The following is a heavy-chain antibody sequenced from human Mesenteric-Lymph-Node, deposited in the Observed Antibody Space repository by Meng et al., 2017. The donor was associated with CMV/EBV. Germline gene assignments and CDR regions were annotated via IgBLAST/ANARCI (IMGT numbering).Heavy chain of an antibody. V-gene: IGHV3-23*03. Sequence: GGSLRLSCAASGFTFSSYAMSWVRQAPGKGLEWVSVIYSGGSTTYYEDSVKGRFTISRDDSRNSLYLQMNSLRAEDTAVYYCATRPRLLDYWGQGTLVTVSS. CDR2: IYSGGSTT. CDR1: GFTFSSYA. CDR3: ATRPRLLDY. D-gene: IGHD4-11*01. J-gene: IGHJ4*02.